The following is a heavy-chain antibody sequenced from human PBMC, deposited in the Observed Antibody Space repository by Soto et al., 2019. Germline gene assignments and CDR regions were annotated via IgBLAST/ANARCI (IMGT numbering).Heavy chain of an antibody. V-gene: IGHV3-30*18. CDR3: AKDLVSLRGRPDY. CDR1: GFTFSSYG. D-gene: IGHD3-10*01. Sequence: GGSLRLSCAASGFTFSSYGMHWVRQAPGKGLEWVAVISYDGSNKYYADSVKGRFTISRDNSKNTLYLQMNSLRAEDTAVYYCAKDLVSLRGRPDYWGQGTLVTVSS. CDR2: ISYDGSNK. J-gene: IGHJ4*02.